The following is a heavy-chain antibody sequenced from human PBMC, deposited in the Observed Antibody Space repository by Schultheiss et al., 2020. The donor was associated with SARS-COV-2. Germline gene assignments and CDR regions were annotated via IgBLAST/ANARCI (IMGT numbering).Heavy chain of an antibody. CDR2: IYSGGST. CDR3: ARDAGGTLFDY. V-gene: IGHV3-23*03. D-gene: IGHD1-14*01. CDR1: GFTFSSYA. J-gene: IGHJ4*02. Sequence: GGSLRLSCAASGFTFSSYAMSWVRQAPGKGLEWVSVIYSGGSTYYADSVKGRFTISRDNAKNSLYLQMNSLRAEDTAVYYCARDAGGTLFDYWGQGTLVTVSS.